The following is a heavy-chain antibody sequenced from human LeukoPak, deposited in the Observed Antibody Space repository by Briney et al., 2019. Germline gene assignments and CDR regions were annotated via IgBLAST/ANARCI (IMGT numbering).Heavy chain of an antibody. J-gene: IGHJ6*02. CDR2: INHSGST. CDR3: ARGLTYYDILTGYWTTRYYYGMDV. CDR1: GGSFSGYY. D-gene: IGHD3-9*01. Sequence: SETLSLTCAVYGGSFSGYYWSWIRQPPGKGLEWIGEINHSGSTNYNPSLKSRVTISVDTSKNQFSLKLSSVTAADTAVYYCARGLTYYDILTGYWTTRYYYGMDVWGQGTTVTVSS. V-gene: IGHV4-34*01.